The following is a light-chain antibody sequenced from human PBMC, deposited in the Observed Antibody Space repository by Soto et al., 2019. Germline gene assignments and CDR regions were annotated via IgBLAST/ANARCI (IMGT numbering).Light chain of an antibody. CDR3: AVWDNSLNCVA. J-gene: IGLJ2*01. V-gene: IGLV1-47*01. Sequence: QSVLTQTPSASGTPGQSVTISCSGSKSNMGRNYVYWYQQVPGTAPKLLMYRNDVRPSGVPDRFTGSKSGTSASLAISGLRSEDEADYYCAVWDNSLNCVAFGGGTQLTVL. CDR1: KSNMGRNY. CDR2: RND.